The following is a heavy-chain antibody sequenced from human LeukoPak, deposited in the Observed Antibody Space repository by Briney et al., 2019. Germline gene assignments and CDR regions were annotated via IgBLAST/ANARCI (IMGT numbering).Heavy chain of an antibody. Sequence: GGSLRLSCAASGFTFSSYGMHWVRQAPGKGLEWVAFIRYDGSNKYYADSVKGRFTISRDNSKNTLYLQMNSLRAEHTAMYFCAKDKDPWKSTSISDFDYWGQGTLVTVSS. J-gene: IGHJ4*02. CDR3: AKDKDPWKSTSISDFDY. V-gene: IGHV3-30*02. CDR1: GFTFSSYG. CDR2: IRYDGSNK. D-gene: IGHD1-1*01.